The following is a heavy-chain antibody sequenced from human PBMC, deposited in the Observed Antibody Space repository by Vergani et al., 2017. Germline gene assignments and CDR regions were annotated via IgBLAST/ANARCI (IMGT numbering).Heavy chain of an antibody. CDR3: ARDREHSSGLTDAFDI. CDR2: INPNSGGT. D-gene: IGHD6-19*01. V-gene: IGHV1-2*04. Sequence: QVQLVQSGAEVKKPGASVKVSCKASGYTFTGYYMHWVRQAPGKGLEWMGWINPNSGGTNYAQKFQGWVTMTRDTSIRTAYMELSSLRSEDTAVYYCARDREHSSGLTDAFDIWGQGTMVTVSS. CDR1: GYTFTGYY. J-gene: IGHJ3*02.